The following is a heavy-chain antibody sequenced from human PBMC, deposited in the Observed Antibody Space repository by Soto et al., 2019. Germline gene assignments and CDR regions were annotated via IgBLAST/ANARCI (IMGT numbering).Heavy chain of an antibody. Sequence: ASVKVSCKASGYTVTGYDIHWVRQATGQGLEWMGWMNPNSGYADNAQKFQGRVTITADESTSTAYMELSSLRSEDTAVYYCAPPASEAYWFDPWGQGTLVTVSS. CDR3: APPASEAYWFDP. CDR1: GYTVTGYD. V-gene: IGHV1-8*01. J-gene: IGHJ5*02. CDR2: MNPNSGYA. D-gene: IGHD2-2*01.